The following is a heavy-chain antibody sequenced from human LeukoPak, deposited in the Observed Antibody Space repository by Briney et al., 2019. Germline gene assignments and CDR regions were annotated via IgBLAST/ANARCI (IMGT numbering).Heavy chain of an antibody. CDR1: GGSFSSYG. CDR3: ARDRRTYAFDI. D-gene: IGHD2-8*01. Sequence: ASVKVSCKSSGGSFSSYGISWVRQAPGQGLDWMGRFVPMLGISTFAQKFQGRVTVTADKSTDTVYMELSSLRFDDTAVYYCARDRRTYAFDIWGQGTLVTVSS. CDR2: FVPMLGIS. V-gene: IGHV1-69*04. J-gene: IGHJ3*02.